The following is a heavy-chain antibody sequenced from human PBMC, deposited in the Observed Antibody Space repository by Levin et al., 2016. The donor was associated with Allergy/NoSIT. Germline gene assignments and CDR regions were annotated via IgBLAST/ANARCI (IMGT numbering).Heavy chain of an antibody. V-gene: IGHV4-59*01. D-gene: IGHD4-11*01. CDR2: IYYSGST. J-gene: IGHJ6*03. CDR3: ARVPRLHYYYYMDV. Sequence: RQAPGKGLEWIGYIYYSGSTNYNPSLKSRVTISVDTSKNQFSLKLSSVTAADTAVYYCARVPRLHYYYYMDVWGKGTTVTVSS.